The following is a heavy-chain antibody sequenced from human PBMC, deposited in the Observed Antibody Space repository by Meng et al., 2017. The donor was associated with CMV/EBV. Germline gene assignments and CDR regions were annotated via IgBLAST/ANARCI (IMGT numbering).Heavy chain of an antibody. CDR1: GFTFSSYW. D-gene: IGHD7-27*01. CDR3: ARDRLLGWFDP. V-gene: IGHV3-74*01. CDR2: INSDGSST. J-gene: IGHJ5*02. Sequence: GQRGESGEGLVQLGGSLRLSCAAFGFTFSSYWMHWVRQAPGKGLVWVSRINSDGSSTSYADSVKGRFTISRDNAKNTLYLQMNSLRAEDTAVYYCARDRLLGWFDPWGQGTLVTVSS.